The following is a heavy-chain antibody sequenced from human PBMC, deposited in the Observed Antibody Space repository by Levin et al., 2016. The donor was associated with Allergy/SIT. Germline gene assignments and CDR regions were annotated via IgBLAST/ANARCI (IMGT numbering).Heavy chain of an antibody. Sequence: WIRQPPGKGLEWVSTISSTSSYVYYAASVKGRFTISRDNAKNSVFLQMNSLRAEDTGLYFCAREYDDGGFYYFDSWGQGTLVTVSS. D-gene: IGHD4-23*01. V-gene: IGHV3-21*03. CDR3: AREYDDGGFYYFDS. CDR2: ISSTSSYV. J-gene: IGHJ4*02.